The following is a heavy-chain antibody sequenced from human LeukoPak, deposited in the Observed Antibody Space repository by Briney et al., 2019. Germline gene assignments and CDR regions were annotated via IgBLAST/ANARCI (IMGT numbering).Heavy chain of an antibody. CDR3: ARTRITMIVGLASRFDY. J-gene: IGHJ4*02. CDR1: GFTFSSYW. V-gene: IGHV3-7*01. CDR2: IKQDGSEK. Sequence: GGSLRLSCAASGFTFSSYWMSWVRQAPGKGLEWVANIKQDGSEKYYVDSVKGRFTISRDNAKNSLYLQMNSLRAEDTAVYYCARTRITMIVGLASRFDYWGQGALVTVSS. D-gene: IGHD3-22*01.